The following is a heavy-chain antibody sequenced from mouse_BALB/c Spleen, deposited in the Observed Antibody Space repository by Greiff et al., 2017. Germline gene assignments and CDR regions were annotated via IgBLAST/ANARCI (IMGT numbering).Heavy chain of an antibody. J-gene: IGHJ1*01. CDR1: GFTFSDYY. CDR3: ARAKLRYWYFDV. CDR2: ISDGGSYT. D-gene: IGHD1-1*01. V-gene: IGHV5-4*02. Sequence: EVKLMESGGGLVKPGGSLKLSCAASGFTFSDYYMYWVRQTPEKRLEWVATISDGGSYTYYPDSVKGRFTISRDNAKNNLYLQMGSLKSEDTAMYYYARAKLRYWYFDVWGAGTTVTVSS.